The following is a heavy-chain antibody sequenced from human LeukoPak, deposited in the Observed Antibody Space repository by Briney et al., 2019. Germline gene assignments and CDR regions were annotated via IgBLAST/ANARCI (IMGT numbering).Heavy chain of an antibody. J-gene: IGHJ4*02. V-gene: IGHV3-48*03. CDR3: ARSYSSSRGTFDY. Sequence: GGSLRLSCAASGFTFSSYEMNWVRQAPGKGLEWVSYISSSGSTIYYADSAKGRFTISRDNAKNSLYLQMNSLRAEDTAVYYCARSYSSSRGTFDYWGQGTLVTVSS. D-gene: IGHD6-6*01. CDR2: ISSSGSTI. CDR1: GFTFSSYE.